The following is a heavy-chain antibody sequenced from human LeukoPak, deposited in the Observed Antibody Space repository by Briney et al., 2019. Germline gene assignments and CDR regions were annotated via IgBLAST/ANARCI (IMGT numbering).Heavy chain of an antibody. V-gene: IGHV3-9*01. CDR2: ISWNSGSI. J-gene: IGHJ4*02. Sequence: PAGRSLRLSCAASGFTFDDYAMHWVRQAPGKGLEWVSGISWNSGSIGYADSVKGRFTISRDNAKNSLYLQMNSPRAEDTALYYCAKDSTPWGIAVAGRGTRPYFDYWGQGTLVTVSS. CDR1: GFTFDDYA. D-gene: IGHD6-19*01. CDR3: AKDSTPWGIAVAGRGTRPYFDY.